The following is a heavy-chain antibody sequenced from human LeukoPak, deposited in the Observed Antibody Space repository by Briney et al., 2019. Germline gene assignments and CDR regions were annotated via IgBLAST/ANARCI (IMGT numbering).Heavy chain of an antibody. CDR3: ARLVWGYCSSTSCYGNWFDP. J-gene: IGHJ5*02. CDR1: GGSFSGYY. Sequence: SETLSLTCAVYGGSFSGYYWSWIRQPPGKGLEWIGEINHSGSTNYNPSLKSRVTISVDTSKNQFSLKLSSVTAADTAVYYRARLVWGYCSSTSCYGNWFDPWGQGTLVTVSS. D-gene: IGHD2-2*01. V-gene: IGHV4-34*01. CDR2: INHSGST.